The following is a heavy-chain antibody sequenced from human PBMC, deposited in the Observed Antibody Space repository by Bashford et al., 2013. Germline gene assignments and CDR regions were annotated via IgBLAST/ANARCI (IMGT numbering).Heavy chain of an antibody. D-gene: IGHD2-2*01. Sequence: SETLSLTCTVSGGSISSGSYYWSWIRQPAGKGLEWIGEINHSGSTNYNPSLKSRVTISVDTSKNQFSLKLSSVTAADTAVYYCARGPIVVVPAPNYYYHAFDVWGQGITVTVSS. V-gene: IGHV4-61*10. CDR1: GGSISSGSYY. CDR3: ARGPIVVVPAPNYYYHAFDV. J-gene: IGHJ6*02. CDR2: INHSGST.